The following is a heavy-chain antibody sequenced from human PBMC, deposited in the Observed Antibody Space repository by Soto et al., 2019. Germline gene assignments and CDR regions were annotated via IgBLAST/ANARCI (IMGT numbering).Heavy chain of an antibody. CDR3: ARGIYYGTWSHLYYFDY. CDR1: GGTFSSYA. Sequence: ASVKVSCKASGGTFSSYAISWVRQAPGQGLEWMGGIIPIFGTANYAQKFQGRVTITADESTSTAYMELSSLISEDTAVYYCARGIYYGTWSHLYYFDYWGQGTLVTVSS. V-gene: IGHV1-69*13. CDR2: IIPIFGTA. D-gene: IGHD3-10*01. J-gene: IGHJ4*02.